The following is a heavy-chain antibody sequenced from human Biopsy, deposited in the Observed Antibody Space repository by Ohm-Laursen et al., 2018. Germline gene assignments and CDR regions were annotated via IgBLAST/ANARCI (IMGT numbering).Heavy chain of an antibody. CDR3: ARVGAGAPSIDYFDY. CDR2: IYHSGST. Sequence: GTLSLTCTVSGDSVSSGSFYWTWIRQPPGQGLEYIGYIYHSGSTNYNPSLRSRVTISVDRSKNQFSLELSSVTAADTAVYYCARVGAGAPSIDYFDYWGQGALVTVSS. V-gene: IGHV4-61*01. J-gene: IGHJ4*02. D-gene: IGHD3-3*01. CDR1: GDSVSSGSFY.